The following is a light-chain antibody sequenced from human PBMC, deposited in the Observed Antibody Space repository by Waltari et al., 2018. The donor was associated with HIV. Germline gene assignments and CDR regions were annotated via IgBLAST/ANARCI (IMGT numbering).Light chain of an antibody. CDR3: QQYRSTPRT. V-gene: IGKV3-20*01. J-gene: IGKJ4*01. CDR1: QSLSSTY. Sequence: EIVLTQSPGALSLSPGERATLSCRASQSLSSTYLAWYQQKPGQPPRLLMYDASTRATDIPDRFSGSGSGTDFTLTISRLEPEDFAVYYCQQYRSTPRTFGGGTRVQIK. CDR2: DAS.